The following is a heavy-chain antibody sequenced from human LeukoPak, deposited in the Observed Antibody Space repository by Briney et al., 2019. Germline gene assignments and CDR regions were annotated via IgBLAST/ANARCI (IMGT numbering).Heavy chain of an antibody. CDR1: GFTFSSYG. CDR3: AKDLPDKYYYDSSGSCLDY. D-gene: IGHD3-22*01. V-gene: IGHV3-33*06. Sequence: GGSLRLSCAATGFTFSSYGMHWVRQAPGKRLEWVAAIRNDGSNKYYADSVKGRFTISRDNSKNTLYLQMNSLRAEDTAVYYCAKDLPDKYYYDSSGSCLDYWGQGTLVTVYS. CDR2: IRNDGSNK. J-gene: IGHJ4*02.